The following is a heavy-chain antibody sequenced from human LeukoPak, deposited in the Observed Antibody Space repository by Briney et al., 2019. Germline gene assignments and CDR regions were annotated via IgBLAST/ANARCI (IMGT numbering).Heavy chain of an antibody. D-gene: IGHD3-10*01. CDR2: ISSSSDNL. CDR1: GFTFSSYE. V-gene: IGHV3-48*03. CDR3: ARGPGKF. J-gene: IGHJ4*02. Sequence: GGSLRLSCAASGFTFSSYEMNWVRQAPGKGLEWVSYISSSSDNLYYADSVRGRFTISRDNAKNSLFLQMNSLIAEDTAIHYCARGPGKFWGQGTLVTVSS.